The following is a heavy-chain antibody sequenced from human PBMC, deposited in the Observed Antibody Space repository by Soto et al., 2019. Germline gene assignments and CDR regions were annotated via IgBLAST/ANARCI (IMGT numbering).Heavy chain of an antibody. CDR3: ARDRLNEWELLYYLDY. Sequence: ASVKVSCKASGYSFTSYAMHWVRQAPGQRLEWMGWINAGNGNTKYSQKFQGRVTITRDTSASTAYMELSSLRSEDTAVYYCARDRLNEWELLYYLDYWGQGTLVTVSS. J-gene: IGHJ4*02. V-gene: IGHV1-3*01. D-gene: IGHD1-26*01. CDR1: GYSFTSYA. CDR2: INAGNGNT.